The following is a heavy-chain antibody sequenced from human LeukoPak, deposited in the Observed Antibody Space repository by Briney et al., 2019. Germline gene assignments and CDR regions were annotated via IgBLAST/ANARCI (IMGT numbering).Heavy chain of an antibody. CDR3: ARVRYSSSGSNDY. J-gene: IGHJ4*02. D-gene: IGHD6-6*01. CDR1: GGSISSSSYY. Sequence: SETLSLTCTVSGGSISSSSYYWGWIRQPPGKGLEWIGSVYYSGSTYYNPSLKSRVTISVDTSKNQFSLKLSSVTAADTAVYYCARVRYSSSGSNDYWGQGTLVTVSS. CDR2: VYYSGST. V-gene: IGHV4-39*07.